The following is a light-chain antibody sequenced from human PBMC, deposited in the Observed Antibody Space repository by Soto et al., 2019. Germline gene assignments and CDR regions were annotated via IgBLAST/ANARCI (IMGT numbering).Light chain of an antibody. CDR2: DTD. J-gene: IGLJ3*02. CDR1: GSNTGNNC. CDR3: GTWDSALSLGL. Sequence: QSVLTQPPSVSAAPGQKGTISCSGGGSNTGNNCVSWYQQFQETAPKLLIYDTDKRHSGIPDRFSGSKSGTSATLGITRLRTGDEADYYCGTWDSALSLGLFGGGTQVTVL. V-gene: IGLV1-51*01.